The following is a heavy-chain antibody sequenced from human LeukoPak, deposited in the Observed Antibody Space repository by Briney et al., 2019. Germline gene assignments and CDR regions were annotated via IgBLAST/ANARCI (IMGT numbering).Heavy chain of an antibody. D-gene: IGHD5-18*01. J-gene: IGHJ6*03. CDR3: ARDKGDTLNYYYYYYMDV. Sequence: GGSLRLSCAASGFTFDDYGMSWVRQAPGKGLEWVSGINWNGGSTGYADSVKGRFTISRDNAKNSLYLQMNSLRAEDTALYYCARDKGDTLNYYYYYYMDVWGKATTVTVAS. CDR2: INWNGGST. CDR1: GFTFDDYG. V-gene: IGHV3-20*04.